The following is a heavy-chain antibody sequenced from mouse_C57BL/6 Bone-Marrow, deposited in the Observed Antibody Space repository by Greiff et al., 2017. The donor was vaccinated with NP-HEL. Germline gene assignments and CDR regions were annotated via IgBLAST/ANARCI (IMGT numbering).Heavy chain of an antibody. CDR3: TRDAYSFFDY. CDR1: GYTFTDYE. CDR2: IDPETGGT. J-gene: IGHJ2*01. V-gene: IGHV1-15*01. Sequence: VQLQQSGAELVRPGASVTLSCKASGYTFTDYEMHWVKQTPVHGLEWIGAIDPETGGTAYNQKFKGKAILTADKSSSTAYMELRSLTSEDSAVYYCTRDAYSFFDYWGQGTTLTVSS.